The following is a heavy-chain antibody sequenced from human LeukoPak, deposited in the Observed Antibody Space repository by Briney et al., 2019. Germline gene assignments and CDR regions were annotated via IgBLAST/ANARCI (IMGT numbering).Heavy chain of an antibody. D-gene: IGHD3-22*01. CDR1: GGTFSSYA. CDR3: ARYYDSSATTLNYFDY. J-gene: IGHJ4*02. CDR2: IIPIFGTA. V-gene: IGHV1-69*05. Sequence: WASVKVSCKASGGTFSSYAISWVRQAPGQGLEWMGGIIPIFGTANYAQKFQGRVTITTDESTSTAYMELSSLRSDDTAVYYCARYYDSSATTLNYFDYWGQGTLVTVSS.